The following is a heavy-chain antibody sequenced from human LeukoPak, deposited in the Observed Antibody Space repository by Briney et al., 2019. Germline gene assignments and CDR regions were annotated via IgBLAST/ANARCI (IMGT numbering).Heavy chain of an antibody. Sequence: GGSLRLSCAASGFSFSDDYMDWVRQAPGKGLEWVGRTRNKANSYTTEYAASVKGRFTISRDDSKNSLYLQMNSLKTEDTAVYYCTRGTSANYMGSWGKGTLVTVSS. CDR2: TRNKANSYTT. CDR1: GFSFSDDY. J-gene: IGHJ5*02. CDR3: TRGTSANYMGS. D-gene: IGHD4/OR15-4a*01. V-gene: IGHV3-72*01.